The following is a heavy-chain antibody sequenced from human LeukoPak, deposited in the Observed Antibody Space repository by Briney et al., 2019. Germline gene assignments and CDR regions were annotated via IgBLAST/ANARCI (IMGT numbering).Heavy chain of an antibody. CDR1: GYTFTSYD. Sequence: ASVTVSCKASGYTFTSYDINWVRQATGQGLEWMGWMNPNSGNTGYAQKFQGRVTMTRNTSISTAYMELSSLRSEDTAVYYCARGQSSGWYNWFDPWGQGTLVTVSS. CDR2: MNPNSGNT. V-gene: IGHV1-8*01. D-gene: IGHD6-19*01. J-gene: IGHJ5*02. CDR3: ARGQSSGWYNWFDP.